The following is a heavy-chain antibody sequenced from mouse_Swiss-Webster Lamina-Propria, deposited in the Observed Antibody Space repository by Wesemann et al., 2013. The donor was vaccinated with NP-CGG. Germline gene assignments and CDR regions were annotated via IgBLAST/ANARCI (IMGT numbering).Heavy chain of an antibody. CDR3: ARPYYYDGSYEYYFDY. D-gene: IGHD1-1*01. V-gene: IGHV5-17*01. CDR2: ISSGSSTI. Sequence: EVQLVESGGGLVKPGGSLKLSCAASGFTFSDYGMHWVRQAPEKGLEWVAYISSGSSTIYYADTVKGRFTISRDNAKNTLFLQMTSLRSEDTAMYYCARPYYYDGSYEYYFDYWGQGTTLTVSS. CDR1: GFTFSDYG. J-gene: IGHJ2*01.